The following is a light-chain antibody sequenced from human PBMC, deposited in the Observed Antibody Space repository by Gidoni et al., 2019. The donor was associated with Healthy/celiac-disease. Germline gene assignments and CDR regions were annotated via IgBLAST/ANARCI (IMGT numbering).Light chain of an antibody. V-gene: IGKV3-20*01. CDR3: QQYGSSLYT. J-gene: IGKJ2*01. Sequence: EIVLTQSPGTLSLSPGERATLSCRASQSVSSSYLAWYQQKPGQAPRLLIYGASSGATGIPDRFNGSGSGADVTLTISRLEPEDCAVYYWQQYGSSLYTFGQGTKLEIK. CDR1: QSVSSSY. CDR2: GAS.